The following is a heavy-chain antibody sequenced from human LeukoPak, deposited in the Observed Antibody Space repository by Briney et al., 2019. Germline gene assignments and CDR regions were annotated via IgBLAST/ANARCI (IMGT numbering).Heavy chain of an antibody. CDR1: GFPFSTYA. CDR3: AKDVYGDYGGLDY. CDR2: IRGSDGCT. V-gene: IGHV3-23*01. D-gene: IGHD4-17*01. J-gene: IGHJ4*02. Sequence: PGGSLRLSCAASGFPFSTYAMSWVRQAPGKGLEWVSSIRGSDGCTYYADSVKGRFAISRDNSKNTLYLQMNSLRAEDTAVYYCAKDVYGDYGGLDYWGQGTLVTVSS.